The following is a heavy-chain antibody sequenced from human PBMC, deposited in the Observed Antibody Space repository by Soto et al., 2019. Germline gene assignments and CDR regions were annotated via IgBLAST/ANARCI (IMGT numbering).Heavy chain of an antibody. CDR2: ISYDGSNK. J-gene: IGHJ4*02. D-gene: IGHD5-12*01. CDR1: GFTFSSYG. CDR3: AKLPYSGYDYFCDVGQQLVDLHDY. V-gene: IGHV3-30*18. Sequence: SLRLSCEASGFTFSSYGMHWVRQAPGKGLEWVAVISYDGSNKYYADSVKGRFTISRDNSKNTLYLQMNSLRAEDTAVYYCAKLPYSGYDYFCDVGQQLVDLHDYWGQGP.